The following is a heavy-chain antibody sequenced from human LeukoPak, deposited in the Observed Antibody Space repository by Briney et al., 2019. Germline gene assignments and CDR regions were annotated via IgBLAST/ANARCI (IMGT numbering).Heavy chain of an antibody. CDR3: ARDGSRYSGTYYFDY. V-gene: IGHV1-18*01. CDR1: GYTFISYG. J-gene: IGHJ4*02. D-gene: IGHD1-26*01. Sequence: ASVKVSCKASGYTFISYGVTWVRQAPGQGLEWMGWIGAYNGSPKYAQKFQGRVTMTRDTSISTAYMELNRLTSDDTAIYYCARDGSRYSGTYYFDYWGQGTLVTVSS. CDR2: IGAYNGSP.